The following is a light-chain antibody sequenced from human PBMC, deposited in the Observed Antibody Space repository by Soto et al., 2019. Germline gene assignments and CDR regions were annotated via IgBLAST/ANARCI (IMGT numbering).Light chain of an antibody. CDR2: GAS. CDR1: QSVSSSF. Sequence: EIVLTQSPGTLSLSPGERATLSCRASQSVSSSFIAWYQHKPGQAPRLLIYGASTRAAGIPERFSGSGSGTDFTLTINRLEPEDFAVYYCQQYGRAFGQGTRLEIK. J-gene: IGKJ5*01. V-gene: IGKV3-20*01. CDR3: QQYGRA.